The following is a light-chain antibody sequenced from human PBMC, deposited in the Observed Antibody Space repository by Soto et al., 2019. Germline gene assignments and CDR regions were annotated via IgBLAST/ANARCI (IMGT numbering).Light chain of an antibody. Sequence: DIQMTQSPSTLSAFIGDRVTITCRASQSINNWLAWYQQKPGKAPELLIYDASTLGSGVPSRFRGSGSGTEFTLTISSLQPDDFATYYCQQYNYYRTFGQGTKVEIK. CDR1: QSINNW. V-gene: IGKV1-5*01. CDR2: DAS. CDR3: QQYNYYRT. J-gene: IGKJ1*01.